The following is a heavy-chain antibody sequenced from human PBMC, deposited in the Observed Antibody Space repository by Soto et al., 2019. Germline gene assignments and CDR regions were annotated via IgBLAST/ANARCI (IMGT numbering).Heavy chain of an antibody. V-gene: IGHV4-61*08. CDR2: IYYSGST. D-gene: IGHD1-7*01. CDR1: GGSISSGDYY. J-gene: IGHJ6*02. CDR3: ARDGPTGNYPHSYYAMHV. Sequence: SETLSLTCTVSGGSISSGDYYWSWIRQPPGKGLEWIGYIYYSGSTNYNPSLKSPVTISVDTSKNQFSLKLTSVTAADTAVYYCARDGPTGNYPHSYYAMHVPGQGPTLTVSS.